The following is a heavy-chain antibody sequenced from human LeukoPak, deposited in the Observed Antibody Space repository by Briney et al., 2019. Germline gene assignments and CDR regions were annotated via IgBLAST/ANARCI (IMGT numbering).Heavy chain of an antibody. D-gene: IGHD5-18*01. CDR3: ARDPIYSYGRRIFDY. CDR1: GGSFSGYY. Sequence: ETLSLTCAVYGGSFSGYYWSWIRQPPGKGLEWVSSISSSSSYIYYADSVKGRFTISRDNAKNSLYLQMNSLRAEDTAVYYCARDPIYSYGRRIFDYWGQGTLVTVSS. CDR2: ISSSSSYI. J-gene: IGHJ4*02. V-gene: IGHV3-21*01.